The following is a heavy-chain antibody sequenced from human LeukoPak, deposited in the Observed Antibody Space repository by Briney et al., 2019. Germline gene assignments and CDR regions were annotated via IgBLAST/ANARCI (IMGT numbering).Heavy chain of an antibody. D-gene: IGHD5-12*01. V-gene: IGHV1-2*06. Sequence: PSVKVSCKASGYTFTDYYMYWVRQAPGQGLEWMGRINPNSGGTNYAQRFQGRVTMTRDTSISTAYMELTRLRSDDTAVYYCARGRSGEWLRFDCWGQGTLVTVSS. CDR1: GYTFTDYY. J-gene: IGHJ4*02. CDR2: INPNSGGT. CDR3: ARGRSGEWLRFDC.